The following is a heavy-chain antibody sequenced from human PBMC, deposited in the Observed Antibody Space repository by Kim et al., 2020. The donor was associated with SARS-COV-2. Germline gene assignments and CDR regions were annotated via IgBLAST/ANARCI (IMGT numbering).Heavy chain of an antibody. J-gene: IGHJ4*02. CDR3: ARAMGGEWFRELHFDY. CDR1: GGSISSYY. D-gene: IGHD3-10*01. Sequence: SETLSLTCTVSGGSISSYYWSWIRQPPGKGLEWIGYIYYSGSTNYNPSLKSRVTISVDTSKNQFSLKLSSVTAADTAVYYCARAMGGEWFRELHFDYWGQGTLVTVSS. CDR2: IYYSGST. V-gene: IGHV4-59*01.